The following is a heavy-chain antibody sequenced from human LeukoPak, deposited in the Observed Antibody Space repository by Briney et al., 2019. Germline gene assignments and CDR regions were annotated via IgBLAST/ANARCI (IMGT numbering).Heavy chain of an antibody. Sequence: GGSLRLSCAASGFTFSSFGMNWVRQAPGKGLEWVSFISGVGRYIYYADSLKGRFTISRDNAKNLLNLQINSLRVEDTAVYYCARVEKRDAFDIWGQGTMVTVSS. CDR1: GFTFSSFG. J-gene: IGHJ3*02. V-gene: IGHV3-21*01. CDR2: ISGVGRYI. CDR3: ARVEKRDAFDI.